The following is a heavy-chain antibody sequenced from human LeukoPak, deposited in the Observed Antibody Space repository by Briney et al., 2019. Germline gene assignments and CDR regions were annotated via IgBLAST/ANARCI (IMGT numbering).Heavy chain of an antibody. V-gene: IGHV3-66*01. CDR3: ARNGGRWRFEH. CDR2: IYDDGAT. Sequence: GGSLRLSCASSGFSFSGYAMIWVRQAPGKGLEWVSTIYDDGATQVADSVKGRFTISRDNSKKTVFHQMNSLRDEDTALYHCARNGGRWRFEHWGQGTLVTVSS. J-gene: IGHJ4*02. D-gene: IGHD2-21*01. CDR1: GFSFSGYA.